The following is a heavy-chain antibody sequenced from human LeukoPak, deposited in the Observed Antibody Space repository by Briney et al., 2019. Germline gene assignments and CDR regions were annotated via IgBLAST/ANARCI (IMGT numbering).Heavy chain of an antibody. J-gene: IGHJ6*02. CDR2: IIPIFGTA. D-gene: IGHD5-18*01. CDR1: GGTFSSYA. V-gene: IGHV1-69*13. Sequence: SVTVSCKASGGTFSSYAISWVRQAPGQGLEWIGRIIPIFGTANYAQKFQGRVTITADESTSTAYMELSSLRSEDTAVYYCARDGTAMVYYYGMDVWGQGTTVTVSS. CDR3: ARDGTAMVYYYGMDV.